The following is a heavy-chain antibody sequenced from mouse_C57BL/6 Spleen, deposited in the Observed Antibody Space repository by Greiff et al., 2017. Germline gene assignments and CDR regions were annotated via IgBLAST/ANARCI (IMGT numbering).Heavy chain of an antibody. CDR2: ISGGGGNT. V-gene: IGHV5-9*01. D-gene: IGHD1-1*01. CDR3: ARHEVVDAMDY. CDR1: GFTFSSYT. Sequence: EVKLVESGGGLVKPGGSLKLSCAASGFTFSSYTMSWVRQTPEKRLEWVATISGGGGNTYYPDSVKGRFTISRDNAKNTLYLQMSSLRSEDTALYYCARHEVVDAMDYWGQGTSVTVSS. J-gene: IGHJ4*01.